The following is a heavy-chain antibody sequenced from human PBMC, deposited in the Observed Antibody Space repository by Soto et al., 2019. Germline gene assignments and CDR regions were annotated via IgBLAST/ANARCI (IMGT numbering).Heavy chain of an antibody. CDR3: ARAPTVAGMGWFDP. V-gene: IGHV1-3*01. Sequence: QVRLVQSGAEVKKPGASVKVSCKASGYTFTSYAMHWVRQAPGQRLEWMGWINAGNGNTKYSQKFQGRVTITRDTSASTAYMELSSLRSEDTAVYYCARAPTVAGMGWFDPWGQGTLVTVSS. CDR1: GYTFTSYA. D-gene: IGHD6-19*01. CDR2: INAGNGNT. J-gene: IGHJ5*02.